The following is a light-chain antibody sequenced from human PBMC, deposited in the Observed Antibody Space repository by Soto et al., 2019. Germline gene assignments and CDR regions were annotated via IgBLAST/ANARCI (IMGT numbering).Light chain of an antibody. CDR2: DAS. V-gene: IGKV1-33*01. CDR1: QDISNY. Sequence: DIRMTQSPSSLSASVGDRVTITCQASQDISNYLNWYQQKPGKAPKLLIYDASNLETGVPSRFSGSGAGTDFTFTISNLQPEDIATYYCQQYANLPPFTFGQGTKL. CDR3: QQYANLPPFT. J-gene: IGKJ2*01.